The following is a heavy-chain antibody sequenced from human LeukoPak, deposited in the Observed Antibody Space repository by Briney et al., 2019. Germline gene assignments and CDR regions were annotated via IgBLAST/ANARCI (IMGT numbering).Heavy chain of an antibody. V-gene: IGHV3-23*01. Sequence: PGGSLRLSCAASGFTFSSYAMSWVRQAPGKGLEWVSAISGSGGSTYYADSVKGRFTISRDNAKNSLYLQMNSLRAEDTAVYYCARVRGVVPAAMGTFDIWGQGTMVTVSS. CDR3: ARVRGVVPAAMGTFDI. J-gene: IGHJ3*02. CDR2: ISGSGGST. D-gene: IGHD2-2*01. CDR1: GFTFSSYA.